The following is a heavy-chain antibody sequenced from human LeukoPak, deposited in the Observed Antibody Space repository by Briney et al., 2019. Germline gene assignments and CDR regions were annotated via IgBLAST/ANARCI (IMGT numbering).Heavy chain of an antibody. CDR2: ISGSGGST. CDR1: GFTYSSYA. J-gene: IGHJ5*02. D-gene: IGHD2-2*01. V-gene: IGHV3-23*01. Sequence: GGSLTLSCAASGFTYSSYAMSWVRQAPGEGREWVSAISGSGGSTYYADSVKGRFTISRDNSKNTLYLQMNSLRAEDTAVYYCAKDSRTTSTQFDPWGQGTLVTVSS. CDR3: AKDSRTTSTQFDP.